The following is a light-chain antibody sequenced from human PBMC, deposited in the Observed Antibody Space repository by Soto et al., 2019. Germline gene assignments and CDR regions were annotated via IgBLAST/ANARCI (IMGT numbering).Light chain of an antibody. V-gene: IGKV3-15*01. CDR3: QQYNNWPWT. J-gene: IGKJ1*01. Sequence: EIVMTQSPATLSLSPGERATLSCRASQSVRSNLAWYQQKPGQAPRLLISGASTRATAIPARFSGSGSGTEFTLSISSLQSEDFAVYYCQQYNNWPWTFGQGTKVEIK. CDR1: QSVRSN. CDR2: GAS.